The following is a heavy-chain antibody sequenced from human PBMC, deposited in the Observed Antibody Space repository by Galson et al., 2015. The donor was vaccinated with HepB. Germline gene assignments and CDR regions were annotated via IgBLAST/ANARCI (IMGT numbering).Heavy chain of an antibody. CDR2: MNPNSGNT. D-gene: IGHD3-3*01. J-gene: IGHJ5*02. V-gene: IGHV1-8*01. CDR1: GYTFTSYD. Sequence: SVKVSCKASGYTFTSYDINWVRQATGQGLEWMGWMNPNSGNTGYAQKFQGRVTMTRNTSISTAYMELSSLRSEDTAVYYCARRSGFGVAYDPWGQGTLVTVSS. CDR3: ARRSGFGVAYDP.